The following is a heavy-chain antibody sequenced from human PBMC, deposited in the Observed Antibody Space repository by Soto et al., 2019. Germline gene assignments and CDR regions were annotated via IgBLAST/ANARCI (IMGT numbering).Heavy chain of an antibody. D-gene: IGHD4-17*01. Sequence: GGSLRLSCAASGFTFSSYAMHWVRQAPGKGLEWVAVISYDGSNKYYADSVKGRFTISRDNSKNTLYLQMNSLRAEDTAVYYCARDLATTMYYFDYWGQGTLVTVSS. CDR3: ARDLATTMYYFDY. V-gene: IGHV3-30-3*01. J-gene: IGHJ4*02. CDR1: GFTFSSYA. CDR2: ISYDGSNK.